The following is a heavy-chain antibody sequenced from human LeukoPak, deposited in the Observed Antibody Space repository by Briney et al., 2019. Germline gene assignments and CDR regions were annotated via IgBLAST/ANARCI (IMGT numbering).Heavy chain of an antibody. D-gene: IGHD5-24*01. V-gene: IGHV3-30-3*01. Sequence: GGSLRLSCAASGFTFSSYARHWVRQAPGKGLEWVAVTSYDGSNKYYADSVKGRFTISRDNSKNTLYLQMNSLRAEDTAVYYCARDSGEMATITEYFQHWGQGTLVTVSS. J-gene: IGHJ1*01. CDR1: GFTFSSYA. CDR3: ARDSGEMATITEYFQH. CDR2: TSYDGSNK.